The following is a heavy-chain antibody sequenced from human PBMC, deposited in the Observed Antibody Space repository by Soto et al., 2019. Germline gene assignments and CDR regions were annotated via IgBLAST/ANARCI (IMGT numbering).Heavy chain of an antibody. V-gene: IGHV4-4*07. CDR2: IYISGNT. CDR3: ARELKPYNSGWYLTLS. D-gene: IGHD6-19*01. J-gene: IGHJ5*02. CDR1: GGPVSSHY. Sequence: PSETLSLTCSVSGGPVSSHYWSWVRQPAGKGLEWIGRIYISGNTKYNPSFKSRVTMSVDTSKNQVSLRLSSVTAADTAVYCCARELKPYNSGWYLTLSWSQGTQVTVSS.